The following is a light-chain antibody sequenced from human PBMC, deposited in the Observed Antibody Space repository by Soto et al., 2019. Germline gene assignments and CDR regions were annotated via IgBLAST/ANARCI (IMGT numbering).Light chain of an antibody. CDR2: EVS. V-gene: IGLV2-14*01. CDR1: SSDVGTYNY. Sequence: QSVLTQPASVSGSPGQSITISCTGTSSDVGTYNYVSWYQQHPGKAPKLMIFEVSNRPSGVSNRFSGSKSGNTASLTISGLQAEDEADYYCFSYTVTNTLVFGGGTKLTVL. CDR3: FSYTVTNTLV. J-gene: IGLJ3*02.